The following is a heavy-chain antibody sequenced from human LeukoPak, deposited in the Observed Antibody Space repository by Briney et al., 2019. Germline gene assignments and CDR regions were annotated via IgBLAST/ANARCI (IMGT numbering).Heavy chain of an antibody. CDR2: VYYSGNT. V-gene: IGHV4-59*01. J-gene: IGHJ3*02. Sequence: SETLSLTCTISGGSISGFYWNWIRQPPGKGLEWIGYVYYSGNTNYNPSLKSRVTISLDTSKNQFSLKLRSVTAADTAVYYCARDTRDAFDIWGQGTMVTVSS. CDR3: ARDTRDAFDI. CDR1: GGSISGFY.